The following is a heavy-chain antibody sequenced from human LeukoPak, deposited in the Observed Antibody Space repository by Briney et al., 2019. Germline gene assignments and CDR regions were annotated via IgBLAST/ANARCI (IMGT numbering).Heavy chain of an antibody. CDR3: ATPLSSSWPGDV. D-gene: IGHD6-13*01. V-gene: IGHV3-21*01. CDR2: ISSSSSCI. CDR1: GFTFSSYS. J-gene: IGHJ6*04. Sequence: GGSLTLSCAASGFTFSSYSMHWVRQAPGKGLEWVSSISSSSSCIYYADSVKGRFTISRDNAKNSLYLQMNSLRAEDTAVYYCATPLSSSWPGDVWGKGTTVTVSS.